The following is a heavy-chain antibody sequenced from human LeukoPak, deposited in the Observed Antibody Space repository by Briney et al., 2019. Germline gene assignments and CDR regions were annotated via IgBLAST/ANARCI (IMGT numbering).Heavy chain of an antibody. CDR1: GGSISSGDYY. J-gene: IGHJ5*02. CDR2: IYYSGST. V-gene: IGHV4-30-4*01. Sequence: SQTLSLTCTVSGGSISSGDYYWSWIRQPPGKGLEWIGYIYYSGSTYYNPSLKSRVTISLDTSKNQFSLKLSSVTAADTAVYYCATLSQNYDFWSTYPWGQGTLVTVSS. D-gene: IGHD3-3*01. CDR3: ATLSQNYDFWSTYP.